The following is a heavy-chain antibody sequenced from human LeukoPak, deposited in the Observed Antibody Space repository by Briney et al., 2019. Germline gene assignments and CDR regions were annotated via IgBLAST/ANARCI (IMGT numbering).Heavy chain of an antibody. CDR2: IYSSGST. J-gene: IGHJ2*01. CDR3: ARARVRSYSYDSSGFYTSDWHFEP. V-gene: IGHV4-59*01. Sequence: PSETLSLTCTVSGDSTTFYYRSWIRQPPGKGLEWIGYIYSSGSTNYNPSLKSRVTISVDTSKNQFSLKLSSVTAADTAVYYCARARVRSYSYDSSGFYTSDWHFEPCGRGNLVTVSS. D-gene: IGHD3-22*01. CDR1: GDSTTFYY.